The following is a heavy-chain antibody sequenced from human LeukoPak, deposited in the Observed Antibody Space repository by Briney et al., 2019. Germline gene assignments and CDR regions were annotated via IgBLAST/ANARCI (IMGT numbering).Heavy chain of an antibody. CDR3: ARAAYDNSGYLTL. J-gene: IGHJ4*02. D-gene: IGHD3-22*01. Sequence: PGRSLRLSCVASGFTFSSYGMHWVRQAPGKGLEWVAVIWYDGTNKYYADFVKGRFTISRDNSKNTLYLQMNSLRAEDTAVYYCARAAYDNSGYLTLWGQGTLVTVSS. CDR1: GFTFSSYG. CDR2: IWYDGTNK. V-gene: IGHV3-33*01.